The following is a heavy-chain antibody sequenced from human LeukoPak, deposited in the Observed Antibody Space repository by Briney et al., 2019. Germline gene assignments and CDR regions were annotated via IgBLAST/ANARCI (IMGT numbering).Heavy chain of an antibody. V-gene: IGHV3-21*01. D-gene: IGHD5-18*01. CDR3: ARDTAMVPILDY. CDR1: GFTFSSYS. CDR2: ISSSNSYI. Sequence: GGSLRLSCAASGFTFSSYSMNWVRQAPGKGLEWVSSISSSNSYIYYADSVKGRFTISRDNAKNPLYLQMNSLRAEDTAVYYCARDTAMVPILDYWGQGTLVTVSS. J-gene: IGHJ4*02.